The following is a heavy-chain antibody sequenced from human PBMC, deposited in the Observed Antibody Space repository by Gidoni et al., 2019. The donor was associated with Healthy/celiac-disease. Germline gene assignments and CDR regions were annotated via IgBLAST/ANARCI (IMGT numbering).Heavy chain of an antibody. D-gene: IGHD3-22*01. CDR1: GFTFSRHA. CDR3: AKDRLYDSSGYYYARDKDAFDI. J-gene: IGHJ3*02. V-gene: IGHV3-23*01. Sequence: EVQLLESGGGLVQPGGALRLSCAASGFTFSRHAMSWVRPAPGKVLEWVSALSGSGGSTYYADSVKGRFTTSRDTSKNTLYLQMNSLRAEYTSVYYCAKDRLYDSSGYYYARDKDAFDIWGQGTMVTVSS. CDR2: LSGSGGST.